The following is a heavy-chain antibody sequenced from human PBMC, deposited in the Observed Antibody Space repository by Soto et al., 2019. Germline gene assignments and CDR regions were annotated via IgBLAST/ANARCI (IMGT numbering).Heavy chain of an antibody. D-gene: IGHD2-2*01. V-gene: IGHV5-51*01. J-gene: IGHJ5*02. CDR1: GYSFTSYW. CDR2: IYPGDSDT. Sequence: PGESLKISCKGSGYSFTSYWIGWVRQMPGKGLEWMGIIYPGDSDTRYSPSFQGQVTISAGKSISTAYLQWSSLKASDTAMYYCARGGYCSSTGCDWFDPWGQGTLVTVSS. CDR3: ARGGYCSSTGCDWFDP.